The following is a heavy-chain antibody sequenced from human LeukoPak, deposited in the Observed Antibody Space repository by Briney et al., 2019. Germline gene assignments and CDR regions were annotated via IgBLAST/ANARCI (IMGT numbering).Heavy chain of an antibody. D-gene: IGHD4-17*01. V-gene: IGHV3-30*18. CDR1: GFTFSSYG. J-gene: IGHJ1*01. Sequence: GGSLRLSCAASGFTFSSYGMHWVRQAPGKGLEWVAVISYDGSNKYYADSVKGRFTISRDNSKNTLHLQMNSLRAEDTAVYYCAKREADYGDYVYFQHWGQGTLVTVSS. CDR2: ISYDGSNK. CDR3: AKREADYGDYVYFQH.